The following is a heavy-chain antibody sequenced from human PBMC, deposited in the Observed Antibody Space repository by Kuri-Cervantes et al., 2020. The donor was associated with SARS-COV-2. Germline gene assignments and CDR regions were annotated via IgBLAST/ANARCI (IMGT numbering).Heavy chain of an antibody. J-gene: IGHJ4*02. V-gene: IGHV3-11*04. CDR3: ARGGRSYYDFWGGYYTFDY. CDR2: ISSSGSTI. Sequence: LSLTCAASGFTFSDYYMSWIRQAPGKGLEWVSYISSSGSTIHYADSVKGRFTISRDNAKNSLYLQMNSLRAEDTAVYYCARGGRSYYDFWGGYYTFDYWGQGTLVTVSS. D-gene: IGHD3-3*01. CDR1: GFTFSDYY.